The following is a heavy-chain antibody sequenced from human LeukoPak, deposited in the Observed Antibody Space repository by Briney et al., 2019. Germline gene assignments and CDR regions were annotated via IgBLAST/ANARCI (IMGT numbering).Heavy chain of an antibody. Sequence: GGSLRLSCTTPGFSFGDYGMSWFRQAPGKGLEWVGFIRSKTYGGTTEYAASVKGRFTISRDDSKSIAYLQMNSLKTEDTAVYYCTRGGYYDSSGYPYFDYWGQGTLVTVSS. D-gene: IGHD3-22*01. CDR2: IRSKTYGGTT. V-gene: IGHV3-49*03. CDR1: GFSFGDYG. CDR3: TRGGYYDSSGYPYFDY. J-gene: IGHJ4*02.